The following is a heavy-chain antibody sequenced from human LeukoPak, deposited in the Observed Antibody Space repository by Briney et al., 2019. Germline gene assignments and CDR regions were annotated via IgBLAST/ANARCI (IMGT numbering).Heavy chain of an antibody. V-gene: IGHV1-69*13. CDR1: GGTFSSYA. J-gene: IGHJ4*02. Sequence: SVKVSCKASGGTFSSYAISWVRQAPGQGLEWMGGIIPIFGTANYAQKFQGRVTITADESTSTAYMELSSLRSEDTAVYYCARDSYCSGGSCYSDYWGQGTLVTVSS. CDR2: IIPIFGTA. CDR3: ARDSYCSGGSCYSDY. D-gene: IGHD2-15*01.